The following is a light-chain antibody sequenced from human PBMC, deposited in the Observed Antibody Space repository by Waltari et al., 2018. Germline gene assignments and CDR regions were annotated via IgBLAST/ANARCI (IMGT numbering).Light chain of an antibody. CDR2: EVS. CDR3: NSYAGSNNFV. V-gene: IGLV2-8*01. J-gene: IGLJ1*01. Sequence: QSALTQPPSASGSPGQSVTISCAGTSSDVGGYNYVSWYQQHPGNAPKLMIYEVSKRPSGGPDRCSGSESGNTASLTVAALQSEDEADYYCNSYAGSNNFVFGTGTKVTVL. CDR1: SSDVGGYNY.